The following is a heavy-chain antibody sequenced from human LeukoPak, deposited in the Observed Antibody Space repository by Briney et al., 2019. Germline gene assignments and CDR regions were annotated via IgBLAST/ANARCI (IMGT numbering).Heavy chain of an antibody. CDR3: ARGTDERWLQWGNYYMDV. V-gene: IGHV4-59*01. D-gene: IGHD5-24*01. Sequence: PSETRSLTCTVSGGSISSYYWSWIRQPPGKGLEWIGYIYYSGSTNYNPSLKSRVTISVDTSKNQFSLKLSSVTAADTAVYYCARGTDERWLQWGNYYMDVWGKGTTVTVSS. CDR2: IYYSGST. CDR1: GGSISSYY. J-gene: IGHJ6*03.